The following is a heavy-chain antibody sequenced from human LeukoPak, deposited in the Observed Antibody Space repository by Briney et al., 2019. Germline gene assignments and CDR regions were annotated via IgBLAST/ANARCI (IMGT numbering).Heavy chain of an antibody. J-gene: IGHJ5*02. CDR3: ARGRGYCSSTSCSSWFDP. V-gene: IGHV1-8*03. D-gene: IGHD2-2*01. CDR2: MNPSSGNT. CDR1: GCTFTSYD. Sequence: ASVKVSCKASGCTFTSYDINWVRQATGQGLEWMGWMNPSSGNTGYAQKFQGRVTITRNTSISTAYMELSSLRSEDTAVYYCARGRGYCSSTSCSSWFDPWGQGTLVTVSS.